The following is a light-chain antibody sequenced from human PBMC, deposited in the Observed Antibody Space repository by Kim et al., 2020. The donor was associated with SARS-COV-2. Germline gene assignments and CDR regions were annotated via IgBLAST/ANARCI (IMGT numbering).Light chain of an antibody. J-gene: IGKJ1*01. Sequence: DIQMTQSPSTLSASVGDRVTITCRASQSISSWLAWYQQKPGKPPKLLIYKASSLESGVPSRFSGSGSGTEFTLTISSLQPDDFATYYCQQYNSTPWTLGQGTKVDIK. CDR1: QSISSW. V-gene: IGKV1-5*03. CDR3: QQYNSTPWT. CDR2: KAS.